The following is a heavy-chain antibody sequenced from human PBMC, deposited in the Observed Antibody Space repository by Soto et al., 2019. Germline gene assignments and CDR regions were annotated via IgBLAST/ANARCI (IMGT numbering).Heavy chain of an antibody. D-gene: IGHD2-21*02. V-gene: IGHV3-21*01. Sequence: PGGALRLSWVGSGFIFSTYSINWVRQAPGKGLEWVSSISSRSDIYYADSVKGRFTISRDNAKNSVSLQMNSLRAEDTAVYYCARKNTAWPLAYGLYGWGQRSTVSVSS. CDR1: GFIFSTYS. J-gene: IGHJ6*02. CDR3: ARKNTAWPLAYGLYG. CDR2: ISSRSDI.